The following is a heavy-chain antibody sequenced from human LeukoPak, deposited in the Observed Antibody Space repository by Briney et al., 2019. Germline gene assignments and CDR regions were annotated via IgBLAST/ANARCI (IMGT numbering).Heavy chain of an antibody. Sequence: GGSLRLSCAASGFTVSSNYITWVRQAPGKGLEWVSVMYSGGNTYYADSVKGRFTISRDNSKNTLYLQMNSLRGEDTAVYYCARVYSSNWRDFYWYFDLWGRGTLVTVSS. CDR2: MYSGGNT. J-gene: IGHJ2*01. CDR1: GFTVSSNY. V-gene: IGHV3-66*01. D-gene: IGHD6-13*01. CDR3: ARVYSSNWRDFYWYFDL.